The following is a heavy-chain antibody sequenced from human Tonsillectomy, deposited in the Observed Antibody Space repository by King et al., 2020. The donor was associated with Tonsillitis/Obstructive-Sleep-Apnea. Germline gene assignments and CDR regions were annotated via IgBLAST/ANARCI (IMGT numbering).Heavy chain of an antibody. J-gene: IGHJ6*03. D-gene: IGHD2-2*01. V-gene: IGHV3-11*05. Sequence: VQLVESGGGLVRPGGSLRLSCAAAGFNFNDYYMSWIRQAPGKGLEWVSYITYSSSYTNYSDSVKGRFTITRDNAKNSLYLQMNSLRAEDTAVYFCARVGGYCSSTSCWCYYMDAWGKGTTVTVSS. CDR1: GFNFNDYY. CDR3: ARVGGYCSSTSCWCYYMDA. CDR2: ITYSSSYT.